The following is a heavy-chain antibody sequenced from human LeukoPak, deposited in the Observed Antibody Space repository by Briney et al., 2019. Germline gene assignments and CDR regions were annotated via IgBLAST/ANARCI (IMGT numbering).Heavy chain of an antibody. V-gene: IGHV1-8*01. CDR2: MNPNSGNT. CDR1: GYTFTSYD. Sequence: ASVKVSCKASGYTFTSYDINWVRQATGQGLEWMGWMNPNSGNTGYAQKFQGRVTMTRDTSISTAYMELSRLRSDDTAVYYCARGGIKDRYFDWFVDYWGQGTLVTVSS. J-gene: IGHJ4*02. CDR3: ARGGIKDRYFDWFVDY. D-gene: IGHD3-9*01.